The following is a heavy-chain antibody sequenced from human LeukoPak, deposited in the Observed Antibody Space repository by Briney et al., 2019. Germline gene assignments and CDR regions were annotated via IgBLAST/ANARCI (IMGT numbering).Heavy chain of an antibody. D-gene: IGHD6-13*01. V-gene: IGHV4-59*08. Sequence: SETLSLTCTVAAGSISSYYWSWIRQPPGKGLEWIGYIYYSGSTNYNPSLKSRVAISVDTSRNQFSLKLSSVTAADTAVYYCARGGDTSSWYAWFDPWGQGTLVTVSS. CDR1: AGSISSYY. CDR2: IYYSGST. J-gene: IGHJ5*02. CDR3: ARGGDTSSWYAWFDP.